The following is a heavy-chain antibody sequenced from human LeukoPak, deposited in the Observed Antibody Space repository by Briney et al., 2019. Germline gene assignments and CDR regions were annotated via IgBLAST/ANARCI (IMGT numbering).Heavy chain of an antibody. CDR3: TIHPYYDSGTYYVMDWFDP. CDR2: IRSKANNYAT. D-gene: IGHD3-22*01. CDR1: GFTFSGST. V-gene: IGHV3-73*01. Sequence: PGGSLRLSCAASGFTFSGSTMPWVRQASGNGLEWIGRIRSKANNYATDYAASVKGRFTISRDDSKNTAYLQMNSLTTEDTALYYCTIHPYYDSGTYYVMDWFDPWGQGTLVTVSS. J-gene: IGHJ5*02.